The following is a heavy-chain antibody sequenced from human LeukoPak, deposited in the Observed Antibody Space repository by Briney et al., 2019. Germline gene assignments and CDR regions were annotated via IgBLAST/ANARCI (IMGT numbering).Heavy chain of an antibody. Sequence: GGSLRLSCAASGFTFSNAWMSWVRQAPGKGLEWVGRIKSKTDGGTTDYAAPVKGRFTISRDDSKNTLYLQMNSLKTEDTAVYYCTTGVEYSSGSFDYWGQGTLVTVSS. D-gene: IGHD6-19*01. CDR3: TTGVEYSSGSFDY. J-gene: IGHJ4*02. CDR2: IKSKTDGGTT. V-gene: IGHV3-15*01. CDR1: GFTFSNAW.